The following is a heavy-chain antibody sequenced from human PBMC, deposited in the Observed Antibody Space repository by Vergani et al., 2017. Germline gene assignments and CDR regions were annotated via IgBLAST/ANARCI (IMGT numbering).Heavy chain of an antibody. Sequence: QVQLQESGPGLVKPSQTLSLTCTVSGGSISSGSYYWSWIRQPAGKGLEWIGRIYTSGSTNYNPSLKSRVTISVDTSKNQFSLKLSSVTAADTAVYYCARAGIAAAGIERHYYYSGMDVWGQGTTVTVSS. CDR3: ARAGIAAAGIERHYYYSGMDV. D-gene: IGHD6-13*01. V-gene: IGHV4-61*02. CDR1: GGSISSGSYY. J-gene: IGHJ6*02. CDR2: IYTSGST.